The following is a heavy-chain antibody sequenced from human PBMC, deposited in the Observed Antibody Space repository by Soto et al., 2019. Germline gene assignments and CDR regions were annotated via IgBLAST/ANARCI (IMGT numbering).Heavy chain of an antibody. V-gene: IGHV4-31*03. CDR1: GGSISSGGYY. CDR2: IYYSGST. Sequence: SETLSLTCTVSGGSISSGGYYWSWIRQHPGKGLEWIGYIYYSGSTYYNPSLKSRVTISVDTSKNQFSLKLSSVTAADTAVYYRARDVVRWSANVYWGQGTLVTVSS. D-gene: IGHD4-17*01. CDR3: ARDVVRWSANVY. J-gene: IGHJ4*02.